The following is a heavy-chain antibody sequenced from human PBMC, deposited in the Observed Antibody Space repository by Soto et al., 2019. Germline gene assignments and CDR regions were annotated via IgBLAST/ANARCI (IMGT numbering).Heavy chain of an antibody. J-gene: IGHJ4*02. CDR2: IYPCGAST. CDR1: GSIFTNYW. V-gene: IGHV5-51*01. Sequence: GESLKISCKTSGSIFTNYWLGWVLHMPGECVEWVGSIYPCGASTKYSPSFEGRFTIWAENSSNASYVQWSSQKASETAIYSCATRPYYSHIHDYSWGQGTLVTVSS. CDR3: ATRPYYSHIHDYS. D-gene: IGHD3-16*01.